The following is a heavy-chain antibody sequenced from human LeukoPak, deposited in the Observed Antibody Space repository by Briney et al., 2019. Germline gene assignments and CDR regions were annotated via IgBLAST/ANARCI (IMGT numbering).Heavy chain of an antibody. V-gene: IGHV4-30-4*01. J-gene: IGHJ3*02. CDR2: IYYSGST. CDR3: ARVERGLVASDI. CDR1: GGSISSGDYY. D-gene: IGHD5-24*01. Sequence: SETLSLTCTVSGGSISSGDYYWSWIRQPPGKGLEWIGYIYYSGSTYYNPSLKSRVTISVDTSKNQFSLKLSSVTAADTAVYYCARVERGLVASDIWGQGTMVTVSS.